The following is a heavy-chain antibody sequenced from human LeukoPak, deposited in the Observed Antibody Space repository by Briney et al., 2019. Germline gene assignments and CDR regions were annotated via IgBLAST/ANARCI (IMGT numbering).Heavy chain of an antibody. CDR3: ARVAQRLQSPPDY. V-gene: IGHV3-21*01. CDR1: GFTFSSYS. CDR2: ISSSSSYI. D-gene: IGHD4-11*01. J-gene: IGHJ4*02. Sequence: PGGSLRLSCAASGFTFSSYSMNWVRQAPGKGLEWVSSISSSSSYIYYADSVKGRFTISRDNAKNSLYLQMNSLRAEDTAVYYCARVAQRLQSPPDYWGQGTLVTVSS.